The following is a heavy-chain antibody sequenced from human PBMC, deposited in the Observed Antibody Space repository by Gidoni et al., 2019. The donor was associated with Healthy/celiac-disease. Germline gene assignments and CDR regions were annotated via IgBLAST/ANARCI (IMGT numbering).Heavy chain of an antibody. D-gene: IGHD1-1*01. CDR1: GFTFSSYA. CDR2: ISYDGSNK. CDR3: ARGPTGKSDY. J-gene: IGHJ4*02. Sequence: QVQLVESGGGVVQPGRSLRLSCAASGFTFSSYAMHWVRQAPGKGLGWVAIISYDGSNKYYEDSVKGRFTISRDNSKNTLYLQMNSLRAEDTAVYYCARGPTGKSDYWGQGTLVTVSS. V-gene: IGHV3-30-3*01.